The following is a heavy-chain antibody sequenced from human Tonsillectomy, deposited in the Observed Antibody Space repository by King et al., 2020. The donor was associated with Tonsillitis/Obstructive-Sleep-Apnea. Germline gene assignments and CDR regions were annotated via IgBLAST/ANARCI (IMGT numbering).Heavy chain of an antibody. CDR1: GYTFTSYG. D-gene: IGHD3-10*01. Sequence: VQLVESGAEVKKPGASVKVSCKASGYTFTSYGISWVRQAPGQGLEWMGWISAYNGNTNYAQKLQGRVTMITDTSTSTAYMEWRSLRSDATAVYYCARDLLLWFGDHDAFDIWGQGTMVTVSS. J-gene: IGHJ3*02. CDR3: ARDLLLWFGDHDAFDI. CDR2: ISAYNGNT. V-gene: IGHV1-18*01.